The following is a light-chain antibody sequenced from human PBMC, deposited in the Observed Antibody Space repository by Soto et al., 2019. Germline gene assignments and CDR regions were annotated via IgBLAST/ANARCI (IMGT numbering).Light chain of an antibody. V-gene: IGLV3-21*04. CDR3: QVWDSSFYV. CDR1: NIGSKS. Sequence: SSELTQPPSVSVAPGKTARITCGGNNIGSKSVHWYQQKPGQAPVLVIYYDSDRPSGIPERFSGSNSGNTATLTISRVEAGDEADYYCQVWDSSFYVFGTGTKVTVL. CDR2: YDS. J-gene: IGLJ1*01.